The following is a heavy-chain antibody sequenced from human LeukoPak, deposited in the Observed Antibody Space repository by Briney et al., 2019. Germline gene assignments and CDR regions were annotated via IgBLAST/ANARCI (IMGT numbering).Heavy chain of an antibody. J-gene: IGHJ4*02. Sequence: PGGSLRLSCAASGFTFSSYGMHWVRQAPGKGLEWVAVISYDGSNKYYADSVKGRFTISRDNSKNTLYLQMNSLRAEDTAVYYCATFEYSSSSFDYWGQGTLVTVSS. V-gene: IGHV3-30*03. D-gene: IGHD6-6*01. CDR3: ATFEYSSSSFDY. CDR2: ISYDGSNK. CDR1: GFTFSSYG.